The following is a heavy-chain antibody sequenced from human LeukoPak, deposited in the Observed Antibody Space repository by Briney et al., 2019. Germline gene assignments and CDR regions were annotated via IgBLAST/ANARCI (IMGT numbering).Heavy chain of an antibody. CDR1: GGSISSYY. V-gene: IGHV4-4*07. J-gene: IGHJ4*02. CDR3: ARESRQDYDFWSGFALATYYFDY. CDR2: IYTSGST. D-gene: IGHD3-3*01. Sequence: SETLSLTCTVSGGSISSYYWSWIRQPAGKGLEWIGRIYTSGSTNYNPSLKSRVTMSVDTSKNQFSLKLSSVTAADTAVYYCARESRQDYDFWSGFALATYYFDYWGQGTLVTVSS.